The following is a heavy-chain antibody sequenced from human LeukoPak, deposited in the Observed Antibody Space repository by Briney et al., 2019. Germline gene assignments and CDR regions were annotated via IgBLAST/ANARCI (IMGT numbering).Heavy chain of an antibody. V-gene: IGHV1-69*06. CDR2: SIPIFGTA. Sequence: ASVKVSCKASGGTFSSYAISWVRQAPGQGLEWMGESIPIFGTANYAQKFQGRVTITADKSTSTAYMELSSLRSEDTAVYYCARMGKEGYDFWSGYYHTPYFDYWGQGTLVTVSS. D-gene: IGHD3-3*01. CDR3: ARMGKEGYDFWSGYYHTPYFDY. CDR1: GGTFSSYA. J-gene: IGHJ4*02.